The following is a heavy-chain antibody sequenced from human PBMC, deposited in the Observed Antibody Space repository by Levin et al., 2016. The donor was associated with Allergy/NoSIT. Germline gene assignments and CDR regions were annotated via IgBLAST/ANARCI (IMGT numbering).Heavy chain of an antibody. D-gene: IGHD3-10*01. Sequence: WIRQPPGKGLEWVAVISYDGSNKYYADSVKGRFTISRDNSKNTLYLQMNSLRAEDTAVYYCARDLVRGVPTTPVWYWGQGTLVTVSS. CDR3: ARDLVRGVPTTPVWY. CDR2: ISYDGSNK. J-gene: IGHJ4*02. V-gene: IGHV3-30*04.